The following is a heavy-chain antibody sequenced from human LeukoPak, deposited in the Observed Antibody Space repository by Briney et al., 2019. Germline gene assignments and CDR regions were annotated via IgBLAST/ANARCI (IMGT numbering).Heavy chain of an antibody. CDR1: GFTFSSHG. V-gene: IGHV3-30*02. J-gene: IGHJ4*02. D-gene: IGHD3-9*01. Sequence: GGSLRLSCGASGFTFSSHGMHSVRQAPGRGLEWVAFIRNDGSDKYYADSVKGRFTISRDNSKNTLSVQMNSLRVQDTAVYYCVRDADWSFDHWGQGTLLTVSS. CDR2: IRNDGSDK. CDR3: VRDADWSFDH.